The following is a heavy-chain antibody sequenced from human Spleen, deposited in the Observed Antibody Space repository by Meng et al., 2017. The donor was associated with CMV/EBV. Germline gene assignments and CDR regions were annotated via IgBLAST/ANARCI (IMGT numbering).Heavy chain of an antibody. J-gene: IGHJ5*02. CDR2: ISSYNSNT. CDR1: FNSYG. D-gene: IGHD2-21*01. Sequence: FNSYGITWVRQAPGQGLEWVGWISSYNSNTNYAQKFLGRVTLTTDTSTSIAYMELRSLRSDDTAVYYCATIAYCGGDCYQVRPLYDHWGQGTLVTVSS. CDR3: ATIAYCGGDCYQVRPLYDH. V-gene: IGHV1-18*01.